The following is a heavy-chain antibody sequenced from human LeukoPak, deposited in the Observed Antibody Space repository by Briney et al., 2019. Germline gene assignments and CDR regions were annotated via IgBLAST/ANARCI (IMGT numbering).Heavy chain of an antibody. CDR1: GGSFSGYY. Sequence: SETLSLTCAVYGGSFSGYYWSWIRQPPGKGLEWIGEINHSGSTNYNPSLKSRVTISVDTSKNQFSLKLSSVTAADTAVYYCARSIVVVPAATSLPFDPWGQGTLVTVSS. V-gene: IGHV4-34*01. J-gene: IGHJ5*02. CDR3: ARSIVVVPAATSLPFDP. CDR2: INHSGST. D-gene: IGHD2-2*01.